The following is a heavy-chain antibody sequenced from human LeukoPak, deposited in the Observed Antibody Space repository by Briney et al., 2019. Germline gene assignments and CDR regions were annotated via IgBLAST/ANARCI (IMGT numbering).Heavy chain of an antibody. D-gene: IGHD6-19*01. CDR1: GGSFSGYY. CDR3: ARGLVRSSGWRNYYCYYGMDV. J-gene: IGHJ6*02. V-gene: IGHV4-34*01. Sequence: SETLSLTCAVYGGSFSGYYWSWIRQPPGKGLEWIGEINHSGSTNYNPSLKSRVTISVDTSKNQFSLKLISVTAADTAVYYCARGLVRSSGWRNYYCYYGMDVWGQGTTVTVSS. CDR2: INHSGST.